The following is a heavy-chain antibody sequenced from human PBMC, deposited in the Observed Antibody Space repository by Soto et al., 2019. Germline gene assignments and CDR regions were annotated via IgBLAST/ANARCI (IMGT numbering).Heavy chain of an antibody. J-gene: IGHJ6*02. CDR1: GGTFSSYA. CDR3: ARGQEGIVLMVSTGYYGMDV. Sequence: GASVKVSCKASGGTFSSYAISCVRHAPGQGLEWMGGIIPIFGTANYAQKFQGRVTITADESTSTAYMELSSLRSEDTAVYYCARGQEGIVLMVSTGYYGMDVWGQGTTVTVSS. D-gene: IGHD2-8*01. V-gene: IGHV1-69*13. CDR2: IIPIFGTA.